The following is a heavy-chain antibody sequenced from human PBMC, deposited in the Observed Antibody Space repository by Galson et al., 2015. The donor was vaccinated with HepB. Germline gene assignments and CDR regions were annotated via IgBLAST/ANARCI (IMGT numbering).Heavy chain of an antibody. CDR1: GFTFSSYG. J-gene: IGHJ6*02. V-gene: IGHV3-30*18. Sequence: SLRLSCAASGFTFSSYGMHWVRQAPGKGLEWVAVISYDGSNKYYADSVKGRFTISRDNSKNTLYLQMNSLRAEDTAVYYCAKDFLAVAGTRGGYYYYYGMDVWGQGTTVTVSS. CDR2: ISYDGSNK. D-gene: IGHD6-19*01. CDR3: AKDFLAVAGTRGGYYYYYGMDV.